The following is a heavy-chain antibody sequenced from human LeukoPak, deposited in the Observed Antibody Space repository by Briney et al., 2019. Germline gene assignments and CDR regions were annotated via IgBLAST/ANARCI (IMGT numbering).Heavy chain of an antibody. D-gene: IGHD3-10*01. CDR3: ARAFYGSGSSFDY. CDR1: GGSISSSFYY. V-gene: IGHV4-39*02. J-gene: IGHJ4*02. Sequence: SETLSLTCTVSGGSISSSFYYWGWIRQPQGKGLEWIGSIYSRGTTSYNPSLKSRVTISVDTSKTHFSLQLSSVTAADTAVYYCARAFYGSGSSFDYWGQGTLVTVSS. CDR2: IYSRGTT.